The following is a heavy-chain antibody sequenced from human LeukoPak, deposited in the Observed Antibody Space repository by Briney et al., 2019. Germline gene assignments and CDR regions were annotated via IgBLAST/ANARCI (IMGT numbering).Heavy chain of an antibody. CDR1: GYSFTSYW. D-gene: IGHD3-10*01. V-gene: IGHV5-10-1*01. J-gene: IGHJ6*04. Sequence: GESLKISCKGSGYSFTSYWISWVRQMPGKGLEWMGRIDPSDSYTNYSPSFQGHVTISADKSISTAYLQWSSLKASDTAMYYCARHFGFGVHYYYGMDVWGKGTTVTVSS. CDR2: IDPSDSYT. CDR3: ARHFGFGVHYYYGMDV.